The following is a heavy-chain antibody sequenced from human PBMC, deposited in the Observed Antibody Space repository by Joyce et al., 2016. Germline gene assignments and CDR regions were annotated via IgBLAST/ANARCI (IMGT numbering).Heavy chain of an antibody. J-gene: IGHJ4*02. CDR3: ATEYREREGWELLSALDY. CDR2: LDPEEDEI. CDR1: GHSLSELS. D-gene: IGHD1-26*01. Sequence: QVQLVQSGAEVKKPGASVKVSCKVSGHSLSELSMHWVRQAPGKGLEWMGGLDPEEDEIIYAQKFQGRVTMTEETSIDTVYMELRSLRSEDTAVYYWATEYREREGWELLSALDYWGQGTLVTVSS. V-gene: IGHV1-24*01.